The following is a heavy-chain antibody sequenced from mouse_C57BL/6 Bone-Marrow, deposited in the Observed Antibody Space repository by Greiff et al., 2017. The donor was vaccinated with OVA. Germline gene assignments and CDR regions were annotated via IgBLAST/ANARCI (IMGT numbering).Heavy chain of an antibody. CDR2: INPNYGTT. J-gene: IGHJ4*01. D-gene: IGHD1-3*01. Sequence: VQLQQSGPELVKPGASVKISCKASGYSFTDYNMNWVKQSNGKSLEWIGVINPNYGTTSYNQKFKGKATLTVDPSSSTAYMQLNSLTSEDSAVYYCVSQVGGNGGVYYAMDYWGQGTSVTVSS. CDR1: GYSFTDYN. CDR3: VSQVGGNGGVYYAMDY. V-gene: IGHV1-39*01.